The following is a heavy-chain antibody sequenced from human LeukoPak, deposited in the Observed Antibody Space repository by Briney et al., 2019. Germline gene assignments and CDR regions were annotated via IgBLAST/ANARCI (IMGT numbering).Heavy chain of an antibody. D-gene: IGHD4-17*01. V-gene: IGHV4-59*08. J-gene: IGHJ6*02. CDR2: IYYSGNT. CDR1: GGSISSYY. Sequence: PSETLSLTCTVSGGSISSYYWSWIRQPPGKGLEWIGYIYYSGNTNYNPSLKSRVTISVDTSKNQFSLKLSSVTAADTAVYYCARHSPHLRLRGYYYYYGMDVWGQGTTVTVSS. CDR3: ARHSPHLRLRGYYYYYGMDV.